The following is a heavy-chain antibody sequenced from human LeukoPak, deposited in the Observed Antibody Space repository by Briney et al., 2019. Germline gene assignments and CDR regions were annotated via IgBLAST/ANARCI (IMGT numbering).Heavy chain of an antibody. CDR3: ARDFGYSSGWYWFDP. J-gene: IGHJ5*02. D-gene: IGHD6-19*01. V-gene: IGHV4-39*07. CDR2: IYYSGST. Sequence: PSETLSLTCTVSGGSISSSSYYWGWIRQPPGKGLEWIGSIYYSGSTYYNPSLKSRVTISVDTSKNQFSLKLSSVTAADTAVYYCARDFGYSSGWYWFDPWGQGTLVTVSS. CDR1: GGSISSSSYY.